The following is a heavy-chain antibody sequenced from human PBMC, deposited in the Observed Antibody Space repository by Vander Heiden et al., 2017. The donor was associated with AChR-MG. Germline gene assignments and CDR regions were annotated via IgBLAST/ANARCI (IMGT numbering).Heavy chain of an antibody. V-gene: IGHV5-51*01. CDR2: IYPGDSDT. CDR3: ARGTQGYYDSSGSPTMGY. CDR1: GYSFTSYW. J-gene: IGHJ4*02. D-gene: IGHD3-22*01. Sequence: EVQLVQSGAEVKKPGESLKISCKGSGYSFTSYWIGWVRQMPGKGLEWMGIIYPGDSDTRYSPSFQGQVTISADKSISTAYLQWSSLKASDTAMYYCARGTQGYYDSSGSPTMGYWGQGTLVTVSS.